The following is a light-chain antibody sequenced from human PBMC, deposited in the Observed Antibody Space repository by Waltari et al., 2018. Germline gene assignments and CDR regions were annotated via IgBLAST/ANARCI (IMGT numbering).Light chain of an antibody. CDR2: EGG. V-gene: IGLV2-23*01. CDR1: SSDVGSYNL. J-gene: IGLJ3*02. CDR3: CSYAGSSSWV. Sequence: QSALTQPASVSGSPGQSITISCTGTSSDVGSYNLVSWSQQHPGKAPKLVFYEGGKRPSGVSSRFSVSKFGNTASLTISGLQAEDEADYYCCSYAGSSSWVFGGGTKLTVL.